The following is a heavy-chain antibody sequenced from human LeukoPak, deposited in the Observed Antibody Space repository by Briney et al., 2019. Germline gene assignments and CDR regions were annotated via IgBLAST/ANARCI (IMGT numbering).Heavy chain of an antibody. J-gene: IGHJ6*04. CDR3: ARALAGTAELDV. D-gene: IGHD1-1*01. Sequence: ASVKVSCKASGYTFTSYDIHWVRQATGQGLEWMGRMNPNNGNTGDAQKFQGRVTMTRDPSISIAYMELSSLRSEDTGVYFCARALAGTAELDVWGKGTTVTVSS. CDR2: MNPNNGNT. CDR1: GYTFTSYD. V-gene: IGHV1-8*01.